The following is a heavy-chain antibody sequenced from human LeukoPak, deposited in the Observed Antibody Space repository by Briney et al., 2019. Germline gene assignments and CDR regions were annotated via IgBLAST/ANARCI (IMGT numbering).Heavy chain of an antibody. CDR3: AKAISNYYYYGMDV. V-gene: IGHV3-23*01. D-gene: IGHD3-3*01. CDR2: ISGSGGST. Sequence: GGSLRLSCAASGFTFSSYAMSWVRQAPGKGLEWVSAISGSGGSTYYADSVRGRFTISRDNSKNTLYLQMNSLRAEDTAVYYCAKAISNYYYYGMDVWGQGTTVTVSS. CDR1: GFTFSSYA. J-gene: IGHJ6*02.